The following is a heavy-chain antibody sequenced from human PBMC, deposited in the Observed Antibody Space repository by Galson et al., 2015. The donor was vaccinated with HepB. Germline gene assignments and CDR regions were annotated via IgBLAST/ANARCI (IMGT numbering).Heavy chain of an antibody. CDR1: GFIFSSHG. D-gene: IGHD6-6*01. J-gene: IGHJ4*02. CDR3: ASAGVFLSIAACPDYFDY. CDR2: ISYDGSNK. V-gene: IGHV3-30*03. Sequence: SLRLSCAASGFIFSSHGMHWVRQAPGKGLEWVALISYDGSNKYYADSVKGRFTISRDNSKKILYLQMNSLRAEDTAVYYCASAGVFLSIAACPDYFDYWGQGALVTVSS.